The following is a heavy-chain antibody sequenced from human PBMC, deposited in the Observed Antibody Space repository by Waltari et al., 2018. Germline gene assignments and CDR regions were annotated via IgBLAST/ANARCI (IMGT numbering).Heavy chain of an antibody. J-gene: IGHJ4*02. Sequence: QVQLVESGGGVVQPGRSLRLSCAASGFTFSSYGMHWVRQAPGKGLEWVAVIWYDGSNKYYADSVKGRFTISRDNSKNTLYLQMNSLRAEDTAMYYCAKGDLIAVAGRAVDGGFDYWGQGTLVTVSS. CDR1: GFTFSSYG. CDR3: AKGDLIAVAGRAVDGGFDY. CDR2: IWYDGSNK. D-gene: IGHD6-19*01. V-gene: IGHV3-30*18.